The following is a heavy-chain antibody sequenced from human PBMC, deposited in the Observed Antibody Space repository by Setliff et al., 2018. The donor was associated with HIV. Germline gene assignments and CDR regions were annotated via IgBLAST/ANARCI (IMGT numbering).Heavy chain of an antibody. J-gene: IGHJ3*02. D-gene: IGHD1-26*01. Sequence: GGSLRLSCAASGFTFGGYSMSWVRQAPGKGLEWVSSISSRSITIYYADSVKGRFTISRDHAKNSLYLQMNTLRAEDTAVYYCARDILGATADAFDIWGQGTRVTVS. CDR3: ARDILGATADAFDI. CDR1: GFTFGGYS. CDR2: ISSRSITI. V-gene: IGHV3-21*01.